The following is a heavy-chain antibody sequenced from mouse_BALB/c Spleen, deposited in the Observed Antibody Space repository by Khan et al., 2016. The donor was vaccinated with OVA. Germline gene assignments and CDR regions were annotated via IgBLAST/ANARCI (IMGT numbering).Heavy chain of an antibody. D-gene: IGHD1-1*01. V-gene: IGHV1S56*01. Sequence: QVQLKESGPELVKPGALVKISCKASGYTFTAYDINWVKQRPGQGLEWIGWIYPGDGSTKYNENFKGKATLTADLSSNTAYMQISSLTSEKAAVYFCAREGLRGVAMDYWGQGTSVSVSS. CDR3: AREGLRGVAMDY. J-gene: IGHJ4*01. CDR2: IYPGDGST. CDR1: GYTFTAYD.